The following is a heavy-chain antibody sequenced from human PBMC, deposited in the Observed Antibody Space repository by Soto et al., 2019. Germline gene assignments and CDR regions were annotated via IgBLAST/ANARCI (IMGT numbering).Heavy chain of an antibody. CDR3: ARERSITIFGVVIISMDV. V-gene: IGHV4-30-4*01. D-gene: IGHD3-3*01. CDR1: GGSISSGDYY. CDR2: IYYSGST. Sequence: SETLSLTCTVSGGSISSGDYYWSWIRKPPGKGLEWIGYIYYSGSTYYNPSLKSRVTISVDTSKNQFSLKLSSVTAADTAVYYCARERSITIFGVVIISMDVWGQGTTVT. J-gene: IGHJ6*02.